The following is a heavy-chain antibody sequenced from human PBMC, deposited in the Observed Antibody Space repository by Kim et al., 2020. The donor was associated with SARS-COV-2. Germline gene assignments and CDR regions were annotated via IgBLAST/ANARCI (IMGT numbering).Heavy chain of an antibody. CDR3: AKPGGGSYQPFVYYYYGMDV. D-gene: IGHD1-26*01. J-gene: IGHJ6*02. Sequence: GGSLRLSCAASGFTFSSYGMHWVRQAPGKGLEWVAVISYDGSNKYYADSVKGRFTISRDNSKNTLYLQMNSLRAEDTAVYYCAKPGGGSYQPFVYYYYGMDVWGQGTTVTVSS. CDR1: GFTFSSYG. V-gene: IGHV3-30*18. CDR2: ISYDGSNK.